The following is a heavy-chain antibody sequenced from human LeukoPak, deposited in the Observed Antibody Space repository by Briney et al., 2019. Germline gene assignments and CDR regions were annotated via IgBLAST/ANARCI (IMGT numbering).Heavy chain of an antibody. Sequence: AGGSLRLSCAASGFTFSSYAMSWVRQAPGKGLEWVSAISGSGGSTYYADSVKGRFTISRDNSKNTLYLQMNGLRPDDTAVYYCAKRDFDWLLEYWGQGTLVTVSS. CDR1: GFTFSSYA. CDR2: ISGSGGST. CDR3: AKRDFDWLLEY. J-gene: IGHJ4*02. D-gene: IGHD3-9*01. V-gene: IGHV3-23*01.